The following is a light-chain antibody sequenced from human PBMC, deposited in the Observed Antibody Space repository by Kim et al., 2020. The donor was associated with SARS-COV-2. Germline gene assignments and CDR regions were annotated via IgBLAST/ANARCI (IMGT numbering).Light chain of an antibody. V-gene: IGKV1-5*03. CDR3: QQYKTYSRT. CDR2: RAS. J-gene: IGKJ1*01. Sequence: ASVGDILAAPCRASQSTDSSLAWLQQNPGKAPTALFYRASNVEIGVPSRFSGSGSGTHFTLTISGLQPDDFATYYCQQYKTYSRTFGQGTKVDIK. CDR1: QSTDSS.